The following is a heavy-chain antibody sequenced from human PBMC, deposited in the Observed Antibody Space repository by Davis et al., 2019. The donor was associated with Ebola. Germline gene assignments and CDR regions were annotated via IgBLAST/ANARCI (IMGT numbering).Heavy chain of an antibody. CDR1: GFTFKTFA. Sequence: GESLKISCAASGFTFKTFAMTWVRQAPGKGPEWVSATSDSGDRTSYADSVKGRFTISRDNSKNTLYLQMNSLKTEDTAVYYCATGGEYFQYWGQGTVVTVSS. CDR2: TSDSGDRT. J-gene: IGHJ1*01. V-gene: IGHV3-23*01. CDR3: ATGGEYFQY.